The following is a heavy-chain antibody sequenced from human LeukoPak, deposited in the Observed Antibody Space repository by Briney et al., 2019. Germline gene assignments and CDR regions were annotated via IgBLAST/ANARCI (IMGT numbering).Heavy chain of an antibody. CDR3: ARDYTIFGVIID. CDR2: ISSSRDNI. J-gene: IGHJ4*02. D-gene: IGHD3-3*01. CDR1: GFTLSSYI. Sequence: GGSLRLSCAASGFTLSSYIMNWVRQAPGKGLEWVSSISSSRDNIYNADSVKGRFSITRDNAKNSLYLQMNSLRDEDTAVYYCARDYTIFGVIIDWGQGTLVTVSS. V-gene: IGHV3-21*01.